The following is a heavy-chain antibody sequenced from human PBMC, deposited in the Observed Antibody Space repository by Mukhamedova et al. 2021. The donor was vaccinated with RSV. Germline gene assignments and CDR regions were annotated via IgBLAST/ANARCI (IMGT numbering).Heavy chain of an antibody. CDR2: IDETGSIQ. Sequence: GKGLEWVANIDETGSIQYYSDSVKDRFIISRDNTWNSFYLQMNSLRVEDTALYRCTRDLTPHSGDHYWDALDIWGQGTVVTVSS. J-gene: IGHJ3*02. V-gene: IGHV3-7*03. D-gene: IGHD2-15*01. CDR3: TRDLTPHSGDHYWDALDI.